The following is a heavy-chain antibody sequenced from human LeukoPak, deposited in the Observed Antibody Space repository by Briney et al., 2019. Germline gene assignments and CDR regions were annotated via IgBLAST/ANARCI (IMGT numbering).Heavy chain of an antibody. CDR3: AKVGSRVLQARFDY. J-gene: IGHJ4*02. Sequence: GGSLRLSCAASGFTFSSYGMSWVRQAPGKGLEWVSAISGSGGSTYYADSVKGRFTISRDNSKNTLYLRMNSLRAEDTAVYYCAKVGSRVLQARFDYWGQGTLVTVSS. D-gene: IGHD3-10*01. CDR1: GFTFSSYG. V-gene: IGHV3-23*01. CDR2: ISGSGGST.